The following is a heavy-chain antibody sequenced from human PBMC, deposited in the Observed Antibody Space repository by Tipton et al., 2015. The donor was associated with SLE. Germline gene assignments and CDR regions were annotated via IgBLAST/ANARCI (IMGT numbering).Heavy chain of an antibody. CDR2: INYSGRT. D-gene: IGHD6-6*01. J-gene: IGHJ4*02. Sequence: TLSLTCAVYGGSFSGYYWSWIRQPPGRGLEWIGEINYSGRTNYKSSLKSRVTISVDTSKNQFSLKLSSVTAADTAVYYCARGRGSSASGHYWGQGTLVTVSS. CDR1: GGSFSGYY. V-gene: IGHV4-34*01. CDR3: ARGRGSSASGHY.